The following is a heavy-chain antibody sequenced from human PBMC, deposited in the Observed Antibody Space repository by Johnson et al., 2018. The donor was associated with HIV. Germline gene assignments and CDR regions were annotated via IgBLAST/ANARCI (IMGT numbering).Heavy chain of an antibody. CDR1: GFTFSSYT. CDR3: VKEGTTVTTFLVYHI. D-gene: IGHD4-17*01. Sequence: VQLVESGGGLVQPGRSLRLSCAASGFTFSSYTMHWVRQAPGKGLEWVASISNDGSNKFYADSVKGRFTISRDNSRNTLDLQMSSLRPADTAVYYCVKEGTTVTTFLVYHIWGQGTRVTVSS. V-gene: IGHV3-30*18. CDR2: ISNDGSNK. J-gene: IGHJ3*02.